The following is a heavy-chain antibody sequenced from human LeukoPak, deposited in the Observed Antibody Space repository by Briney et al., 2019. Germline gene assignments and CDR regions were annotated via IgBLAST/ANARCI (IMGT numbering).Heavy chain of an antibody. V-gene: IGHV4-59*01. Sequence: SETLSLTCTVSGGSIDIYYWSWIRHPPGKGLEWIGYIYYNVSTNYNPSLKSRVTISVDTSKNQFSLKLRSVTAADTAGYYCARRDAFDLWGQGTMVTVSS. CDR2: IYYNVST. J-gene: IGHJ3*01. CDR3: ARRDAFDL. CDR1: GGSIDIYY.